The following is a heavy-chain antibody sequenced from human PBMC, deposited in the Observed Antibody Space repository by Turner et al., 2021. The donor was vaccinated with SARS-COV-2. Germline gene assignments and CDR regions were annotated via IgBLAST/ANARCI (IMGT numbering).Heavy chain of an antibody. CDR3: AGEEVVFRASHTLYYYGMDV. V-gene: IGHV4-39*01. Sequence: QLQLQASGPGLVKPSETLSLTCTVSGCSISSSSYYWGWIRQPPGKGLEWIGSIYYSGSTYYNPSLKSRVTISVDTSKNQFSLKLSSVTAADTAVYYCAGEEVVFRASHTLYYYGMDVWGQGTTVTVSS. CDR1: GCSISSSSYY. J-gene: IGHJ6*02. CDR2: IYYSGST. D-gene: IGHD3-22*01.